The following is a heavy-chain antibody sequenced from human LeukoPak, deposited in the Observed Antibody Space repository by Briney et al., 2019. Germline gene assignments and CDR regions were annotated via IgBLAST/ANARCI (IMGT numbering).Heavy chain of an antibody. J-gene: IGHJ4*02. CDR2: ICYGGST. V-gene: IGHV4-39*01. Sequence: SETLSLTCTVSGGCISASSYYWGWLRQPPGKGLEWIGSICYGGSTYYNPSLMTRVTISVDPSKNQFSLKLNSVTATDTAVYYCARHYGPWGQGTLVTVSS. CDR1: GGCISASSYY. CDR3: ARHYGP. D-gene: IGHD3-10*01.